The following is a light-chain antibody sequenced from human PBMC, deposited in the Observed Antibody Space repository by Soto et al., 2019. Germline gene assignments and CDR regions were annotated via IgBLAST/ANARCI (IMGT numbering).Light chain of an antibody. J-gene: IGKJ2*01. V-gene: IGKV1-5*01. CDR3: QQYNSYSYT. CDR1: QSISRW. Sequence: DIQMTQSPSTLSASVGDRVTITCRARQSISRWLAWYQQKPGKAPNLLIYDASSLQSGVPSRFSGSGSGTEFTLTISSLQPDDFATYYCQQYNSYSYTFGQGTKLEIK. CDR2: DAS.